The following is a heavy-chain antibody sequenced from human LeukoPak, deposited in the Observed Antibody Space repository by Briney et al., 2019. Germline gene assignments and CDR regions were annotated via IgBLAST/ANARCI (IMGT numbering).Heavy chain of an antibody. CDR2: IYYSGST. CDR1: GGSVTSYY. Sequence: SETLSLTCTVSGGSVTSYYWSWIRQPPGKGQEWIGFIYYSGSTKYNPSLKSRVTISVDTSKNQFSLKLSSVTAADTAVYYCARHSGSYPHYFDYWGQGTLVSVSS. CDR3: ARHSGSYPHYFDY. J-gene: IGHJ4*02. V-gene: IGHV4-59*08. D-gene: IGHD1-26*01.